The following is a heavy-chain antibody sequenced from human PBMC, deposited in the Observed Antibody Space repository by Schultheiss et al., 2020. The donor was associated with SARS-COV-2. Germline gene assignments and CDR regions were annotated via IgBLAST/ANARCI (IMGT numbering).Heavy chain of an antibody. V-gene: IGHV3-30*03. Sequence: GESLKISCAASGFTFSSYGMHWVRQAPGKGLEWVAVISYDGSNKYYADSVKGRFTISRDNSKNTLYLQMNSLRAEDTAVYYCAGAITVTGFDYWGQGTLVTVSS. J-gene: IGHJ4*02. CDR3: AGAITVTGFDY. CDR1: GFTFSSYG. CDR2: ISYDGSNK. D-gene: IGHD4-17*01.